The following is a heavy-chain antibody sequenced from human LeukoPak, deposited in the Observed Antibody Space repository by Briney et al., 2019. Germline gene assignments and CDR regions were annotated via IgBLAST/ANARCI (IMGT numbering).Heavy chain of an antibody. CDR1: GCTFTSYG. D-gene: IGHD5-18*01. V-gene: IGHV1-18*01. J-gene: IGHJ4*02. Sequence: ASVKVSCKASGCTFTSYGISWVRQAPGQGLEWMGWISAYNGNTIYAQKLQGRVTMTTDTSTSTAYMELRSLRSDDTAVYYCAKTFMGFTAMEDDYWGQGTLVTVSS. CDR3: AKTFMGFTAMEDDY. CDR2: ISAYNGNT.